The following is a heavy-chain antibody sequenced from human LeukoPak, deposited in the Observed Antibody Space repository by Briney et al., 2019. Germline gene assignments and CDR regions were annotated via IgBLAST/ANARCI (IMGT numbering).Heavy chain of an antibody. V-gene: IGHV1-69*13. CDR2: IIPIFGTA. CDR3: ARRIQLWLGIFDY. D-gene: IGHD5-18*01. J-gene: IGHJ4*02. CDR1: GGTFSIYA. Sequence: SVTVSCEASGGTFSIYAISWVRQAPGQGLEWMGGIIPIFGTANYAQKFQGRVTITADESTSTAYMELSSLRSEDTAVYYCARRIQLWLGIFDYWGQGTLVTVSS.